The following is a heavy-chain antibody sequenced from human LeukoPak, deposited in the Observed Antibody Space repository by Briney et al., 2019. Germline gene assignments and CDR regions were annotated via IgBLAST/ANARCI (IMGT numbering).Heavy chain of an antibody. CDR2: ISYDGSNK. Sequence: GGSLRLSCAASGFTFSSYAMHWVRQAPGKGLEGVAVISYDGSNKYYADSVKGRFTISRDNSKNTLYLQMNSLRAEDTAVYYCARGYCSGGSCYSHFDYWGQGTLVTVSS. J-gene: IGHJ4*02. CDR3: ARGYCSGGSCYSHFDY. D-gene: IGHD2-15*01. V-gene: IGHV3-30-3*01. CDR1: GFTFSSYA.